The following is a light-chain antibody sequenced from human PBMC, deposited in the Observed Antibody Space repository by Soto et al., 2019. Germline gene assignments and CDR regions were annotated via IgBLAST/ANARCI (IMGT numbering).Light chain of an antibody. CDR3: QQYSDNWT. J-gene: IGKJ1*01. CDR2: KAS. CDR1: QSISSW. Sequence: DIQMTQSPSTLSASVGDRVTITCRASQSISSWLAWYQQKPGTAPKLLIYKASTLQSGVPSRFSGSGSGTEFTLTISSLQLDDFATYYCQQYSDNWTFGQGTKVDIK. V-gene: IGKV1-5*03.